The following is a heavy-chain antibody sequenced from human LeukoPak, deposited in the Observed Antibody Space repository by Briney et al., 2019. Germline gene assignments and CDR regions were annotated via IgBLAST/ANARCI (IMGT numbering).Heavy chain of an antibody. Sequence: GESLKISCKASGYSFTNHWIGWVRQKPGKGLEWMGIIYPGDSDTTYSPSFQGQVTISADKSISTAYLQWSSLKASDTAMYYCARVRNGQWLNPFDYWGQGTLVTVSS. CDR1: GYSFTNHW. V-gene: IGHV5-51*01. CDR3: ARVRNGQWLNPFDY. J-gene: IGHJ4*02. CDR2: IYPGDSDT. D-gene: IGHD6-19*01.